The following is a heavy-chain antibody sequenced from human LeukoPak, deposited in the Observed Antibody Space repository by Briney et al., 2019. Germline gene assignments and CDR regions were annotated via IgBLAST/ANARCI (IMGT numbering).Heavy chain of an antibody. CDR2: ISGSGGST. CDR3: ARGGSVAGTFDY. D-gene: IGHD6-19*01. J-gene: IGHJ4*02. V-gene: IGHV3-23*01. Sequence: QSGGSLRLSCAASGFTFSSYAMSWVRQAPGKGLEWVSAISGSGGSTYYADSVKGRFTISRDNSKNTLYLQMNSLRAEDTAVYYCARGGSVAGTFDYWGQGTLVTVSS. CDR1: GFTFSSYA.